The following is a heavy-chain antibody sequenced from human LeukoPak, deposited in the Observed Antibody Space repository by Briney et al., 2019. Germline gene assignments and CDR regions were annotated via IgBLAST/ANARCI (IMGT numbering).Heavy chain of an antibody. CDR2: ISAYNGNT. CDR1: GYTFTSYG. Sequence: ASVRVSCKASGYTFTSYGISWVRQAPGQGLEWMGWISAYNGNTNYAQKLQGRVTMTTDTSTSTAYMELRSLRSDDTAVYYCARGSPYGSGSYPPDYWGQGTLVTVSS. J-gene: IGHJ4*02. V-gene: IGHV1-18*04. CDR3: ARGSPYGSGSYPPDY. D-gene: IGHD3-10*01.